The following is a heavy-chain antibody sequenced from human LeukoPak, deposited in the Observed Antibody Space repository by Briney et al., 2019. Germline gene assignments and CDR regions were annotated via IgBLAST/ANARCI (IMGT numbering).Heavy chain of an antibody. CDR2: IKSKTDGGTT. J-gene: IGHJ6*02. D-gene: IGHD3-22*01. Sequence: GGSLRLSCAASGFTFSNAWMSWVRQAPGKGLEWVGRIKSKTDGGTTDYAAPVKGRFTISRDDSKNTLCLQMNSLKTEDTAVYHCTTDSSGYYYYYYGMDVWGQGTTVTVSS. CDR3: TTDSSGYYYYYYGMDV. V-gene: IGHV3-15*01. CDR1: GFTFSNAW.